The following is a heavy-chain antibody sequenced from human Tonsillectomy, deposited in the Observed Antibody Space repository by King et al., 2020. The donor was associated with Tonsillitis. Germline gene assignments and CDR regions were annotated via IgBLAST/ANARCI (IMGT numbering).Heavy chain of an antibody. CDR3: AKEGNDFWSGYGAYYFDY. CDR2: ISGSGGST. V-gene: IGHV3-23*04. Sequence: VKLVESGGGLVQPGGSQRLSCAASGFTFSSYAMSWVRQAPGKGLEWVSAISGSGGSTYYADSVKGRFTISRDNSKNTLYLQMNSLRAEDTAVYYCAKEGNDFWSGYGAYYFDYWGQGTLVTVSS. CDR1: GFTFSSYA. J-gene: IGHJ4*02. D-gene: IGHD3-3*01.